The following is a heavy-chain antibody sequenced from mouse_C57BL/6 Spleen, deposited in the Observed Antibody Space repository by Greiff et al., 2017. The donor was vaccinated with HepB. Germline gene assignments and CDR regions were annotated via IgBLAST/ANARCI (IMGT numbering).Heavy chain of an antibody. CDR3: ARRAQTSIYGSSYDYFDY. Sequence: EVKLMESGGDLVKPGGSLKLSCAASGFTFSSYGMSWVRQTPDKRLEWVATISSGGSYTYYPDSVKGRFTISIDNAKNTLYLQMSSLKSEDTAMYYCARRAQTSIYGSSYDYFDYWGQGTTLTVSS. J-gene: IGHJ2*01. CDR1: GFTFSSYG. CDR2: ISSGGSYT. V-gene: IGHV5-6*02. D-gene: IGHD1-1*01.